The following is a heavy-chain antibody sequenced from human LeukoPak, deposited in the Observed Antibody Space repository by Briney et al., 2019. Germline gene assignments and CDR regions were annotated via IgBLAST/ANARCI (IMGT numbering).Heavy chain of an antibody. D-gene: IGHD3-16*02. J-gene: IGHJ4*02. CDR2: INHSGST. CDR3: ARAEIKLYNQRRYYFDY. V-gene: IGHV4-34*01. Sequence: SETLSLTCAVYGGSFSCYYWSWIRQPPGKGLEWIGEINHSGSTNYNPSLKSRVTISVDTSKNQFSLKLSSVTAADTAVYYCARAEIKLYNQRRYYFDYWGQGTLVTVSS. CDR1: GGSFSCYY.